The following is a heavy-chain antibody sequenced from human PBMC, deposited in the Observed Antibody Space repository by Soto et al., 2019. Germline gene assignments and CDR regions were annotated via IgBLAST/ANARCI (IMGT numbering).Heavy chain of an antibody. V-gene: IGHV3-21*06. CDR2: ISGSSDYI. CDR3: ARVRMYTSSYSFDS. CDR1: GFTFSNYN. Sequence: GSLRLSCAASGFTFSNYNMNWVRQAPGKGLEWVSSISGSSDYIYYADSVKGRFTISRDNAKSSLYLQMNSLRAEDTAVYYCARVRMYTSSYSFDSWGQGTQVTVSS. J-gene: IGHJ4*02. D-gene: IGHD6-6*01.